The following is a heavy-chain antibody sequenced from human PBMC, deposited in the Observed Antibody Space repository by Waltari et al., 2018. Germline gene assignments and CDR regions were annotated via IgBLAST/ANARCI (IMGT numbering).Heavy chain of an antibody. CDR2: IYYSGST. D-gene: IGHD3-3*01. J-gene: IGHJ6*03. CDR3: AIVLRFLEWSTRRDYYYYYMDV. V-gene: IGHV4-59*01. CDR1: GGSISSYY. Sequence: QVQLQESGPGLVKPSETLSLTCTVSGGSISSYYWSWIRQPPGKGLEWIGYIYYSGSTNYNPSLKCRVTISVDTSKNQFSLTLSSVTAADTAVYYCAIVLRFLEWSTRRDYYYYYMDVWGKGTTVTISS.